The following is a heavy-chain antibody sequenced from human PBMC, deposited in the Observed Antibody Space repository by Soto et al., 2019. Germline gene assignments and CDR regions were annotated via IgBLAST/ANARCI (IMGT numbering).Heavy chain of an antibody. CDR1: GYTFTSYY. CDR2: INPSGGST. CDR3: ARDALAGGFMTNY. Sequence: QVQLVQSGAEVKKPGASVKVSCKASGYTFTSYYMHWVRQAPGQGLEWMGIINPSGGSTSYAQKFPGRATMTRDTSTSTVYMELSSLRSEDTAVYYCARDALAGGFMTNYWGQGTLVTVSS. J-gene: IGHJ4*02. V-gene: IGHV1-46*03. D-gene: IGHD3-16*01.